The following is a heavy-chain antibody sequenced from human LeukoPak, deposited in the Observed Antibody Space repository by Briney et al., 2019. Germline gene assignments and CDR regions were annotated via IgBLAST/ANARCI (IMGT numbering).Heavy chain of an antibody. D-gene: IGHD3-22*01. V-gene: IGHV4-59*01. CDR1: GGSISSYY. CDR2: IYYSGST. Sequence: TSETLSLTCTVSGGSISSYYWSWIRQPPGKGLEWIGFIYYSGSTNYNPSLKSRVTISVDTSKNQFSLKLSSVTAADTAVYYCARSSEGRYYYDSSGYSYYYYYMDVWGKGTTVTISS. CDR3: ARSSEGRYYYDSSGYSYYYYYMDV. J-gene: IGHJ6*03.